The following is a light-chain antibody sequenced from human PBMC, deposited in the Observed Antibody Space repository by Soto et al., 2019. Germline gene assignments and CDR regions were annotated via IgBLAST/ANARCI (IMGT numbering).Light chain of an antibody. V-gene: IGLV2-23*01. CDR3: CSYAGSSTYV. CDR2: EGS. CDR1: SSDVGSYNL. J-gene: IGLJ1*01. Sequence: QSVLTQPASVSGSPGQSITISCTGTSSDVGSYNLVSWYQQHPGKAHKLMIYEGSKRPSGVSNRFSGSKSGNTASLTISGLQAEDEADYYCCSYAGSSTYVFGTGTKLTVL.